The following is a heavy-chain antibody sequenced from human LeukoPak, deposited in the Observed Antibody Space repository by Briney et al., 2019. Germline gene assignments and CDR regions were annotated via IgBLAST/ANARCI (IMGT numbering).Heavy chain of an antibody. Sequence: ASVKVSCKASGYTFTGYYMHWVRQAPGQGLEWMGWINPNSGGTNYAQKFQGRVTMTRDTSISTAYMELSRLRSDDTAVYYCARAKRLMVRGPPGEYWGQGTLVTVSS. V-gene: IGHV1-2*02. CDR1: GYTFTGYY. CDR2: INPNSGGT. CDR3: ARAKRLMVRGPPGEY. J-gene: IGHJ4*02. D-gene: IGHD3-10*01.